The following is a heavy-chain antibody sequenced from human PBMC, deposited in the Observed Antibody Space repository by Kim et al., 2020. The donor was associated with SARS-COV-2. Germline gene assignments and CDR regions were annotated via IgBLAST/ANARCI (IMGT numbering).Heavy chain of an antibody. D-gene: IGHD4-17*01. CDR3: AKDLYGGNPVSFDY. Sequence: ADSVKGRFTISRDNSKNTLYLQMNSLRAEDTAVYYCAKDLYGGNPVSFDYWGQGTLVTVSS. V-gene: IGHV3-23*01. J-gene: IGHJ4*02.